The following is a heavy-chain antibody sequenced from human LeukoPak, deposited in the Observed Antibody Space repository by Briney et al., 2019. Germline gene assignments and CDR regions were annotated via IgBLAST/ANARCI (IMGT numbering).Heavy chain of an antibody. Sequence: GGSLRLSCAASGFTFSSYAMHWVRQAPGKGLEWVAVISYDGSNKYYADSVKGRFTTSRDNSKNTLYLQMNSLRAEDTAVYYCARAMVRGVITATDYWGQGTLVTVSS. CDR1: GFTFSSYA. J-gene: IGHJ4*02. D-gene: IGHD3-10*01. CDR3: ARAMVRGVITATDY. V-gene: IGHV3-30*04. CDR2: ISYDGSNK.